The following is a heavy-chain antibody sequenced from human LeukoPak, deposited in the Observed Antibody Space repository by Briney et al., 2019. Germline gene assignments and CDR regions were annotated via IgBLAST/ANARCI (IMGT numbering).Heavy chain of an antibody. D-gene: IGHD6-19*01. Sequence: SETLSLTCAVYGGSFSGYYWSWIRQPPGKGLEWIGEINHSGSTNYNPSLKSRVTISVDTSKNQFSLRLSSVTAADTAVYYCARGLFTAVAGRERRVVYYFDYWGQGPWSPSP. CDR2: INHSGST. CDR3: ARGLFTAVAGRERRVVYYFDY. CDR1: GGSFSGYY. J-gene: IGHJ4*02. V-gene: IGHV4-34*01.